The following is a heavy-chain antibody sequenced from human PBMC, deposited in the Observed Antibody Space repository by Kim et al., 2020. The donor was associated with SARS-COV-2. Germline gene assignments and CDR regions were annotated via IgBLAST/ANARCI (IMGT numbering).Heavy chain of an antibody. CDR3: ATDILRYSSSWGFPPEDY. Sequence: ASVKVSCKVSGYTLTELSMHWVRQAPGKGLEWMGGFDPEDGETIYAQKFQGRVTMTEDTSTDTAYMELSSLRSEDTAVYYCATDILRYSSSWGFPPEDYWGQGNLVTVSS. V-gene: IGHV1-24*01. D-gene: IGHD6-13*01. CDR1: GYTLTELS. CDR2: FDPEDGET. J-gene: IGHJ4*02.